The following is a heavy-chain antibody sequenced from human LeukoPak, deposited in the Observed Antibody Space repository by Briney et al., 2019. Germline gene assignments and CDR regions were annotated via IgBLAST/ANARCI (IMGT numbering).Heavy chain of an antibody. CDR2: ISGSGGST. CDR3: AKGSGGGYYDSSGYYDY. Sequence: GGSLRLSCAASGFAFSSYAMSWVRQAPGKGLEWVSVISGSGGSTYYADSVKGRFTISRDNSKNTLYLQMNSLRAEDTAVYYCAKGSGGGYYDSSGYYDYWGQGTLVTVSS. J-gene: IGHJ4*02. CDR1: GFAFSSYA. D-gene: IGHD3-22*01. V-gene: IGHV3-23*01.